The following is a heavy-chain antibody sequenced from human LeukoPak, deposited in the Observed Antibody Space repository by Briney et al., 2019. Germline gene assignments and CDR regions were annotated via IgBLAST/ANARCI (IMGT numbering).Heavy chain of an antibody. V-gene: IGHV1-69*13. J-gene: IGHJ4*02. D-gene: IGHD6-13*01. CDR2: IIPIFGTA. Sequence: SVEVSCKASGGTFSSYAISWVRQAPGQGLEWMGGIIPIFGTANYAQKFQGRVTITADESTSTAYMELSSLRSEDTAVYYCARVVPDSSSLGYWGQGTLVTVSS. CDR3: ARVVPDSSSLGY. CDR1: GGTFSSYA.